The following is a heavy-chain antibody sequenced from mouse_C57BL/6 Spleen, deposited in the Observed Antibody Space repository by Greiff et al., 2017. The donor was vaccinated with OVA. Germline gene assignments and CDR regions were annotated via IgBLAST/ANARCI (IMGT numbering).Heavy chain of an antibody. D-gene: IGHD4-1*01. V-gene: IGHV5-4*01. CDR2: ISDGGSYT. CDR1: GFTFSSYA. Sequence: EVQLVESGGGLVKPGGSLKLSCAASGFTFSSYAMSWVRQTPEKRLEWVATISDGGSYTYYPDNVKGRFTISRDNAKNNLYLQMSHLKSEDTAMYYCARDQLTGTSPFAYWGQGTLVTVSA. CDR3: ARDQLTGTSPFAY. J-gene: IGHJ3*01.